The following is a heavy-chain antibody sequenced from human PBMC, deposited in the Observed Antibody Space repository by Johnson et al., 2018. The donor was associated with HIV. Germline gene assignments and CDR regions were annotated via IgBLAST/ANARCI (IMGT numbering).Heavy chain of an antibody. CDR1: GFTFSDYY. V-gene: IGHV3-11*04. D-gene: IGHD2-21*01. CDR2: ISSSGTTK. CDR3: ARPAGKMILVVDDSFHI. Sequence: QVQLVVSGGGLVKPGGSLTVSCAGSGFTFSDYYVTWIRQAPGKGLEWVSYISSSGTTKNYADSVRGRFTISRDNVKNLVYLQMNSLRTEDTAVYYCARPAGKMILVVDDSFHIWGQGTMVTVSS. J-gene: IGHJ3*02.